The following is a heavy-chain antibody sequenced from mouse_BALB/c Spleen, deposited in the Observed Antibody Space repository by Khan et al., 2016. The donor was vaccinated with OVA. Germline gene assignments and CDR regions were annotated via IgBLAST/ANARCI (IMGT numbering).Heavy chain of an antibody. Sequence: QVRLQQSGAELMKPGASVKISCKATGYTFSSYWIEWVKQRPGHGLEWIGEILPGRGNINYNEKIKGKATFTADTSSNIAYMQLISLTSEDTAVYYCARGAGTTYGMDDWGQGTSVTVSS. D-gene: IGHD3-3*01. CDR3: ARGAGTTYGMDD. J-gene: IGHJ4*01. V-gene: IGHV1-9*01. CDR2: ILPGRGNI. CDR1: GYTFSSYW.